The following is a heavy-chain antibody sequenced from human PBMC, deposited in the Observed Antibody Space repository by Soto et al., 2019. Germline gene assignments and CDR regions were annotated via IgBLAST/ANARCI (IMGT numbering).Heavy chain of an antibody. J-gene: IGHJ4*02. CDR1: GGSISSGDYY. CDR2: IYYSGST. D-gene: IGHD4-17*01. V-gene: IGHV4-30-4*01. Sequence: QVQLQESGPGLVKPSQTLSLTCTVSGGSISSGDYYWSWIRQPPGKGLEWIGYIYYSGSTYYNPSLKSRVNISVDTSKNQFSLKLSSVTAADTAVYYCARGENTVTTGFDYWGQGTLVTVSS. CDR3: ARGENTVTTGFDY.